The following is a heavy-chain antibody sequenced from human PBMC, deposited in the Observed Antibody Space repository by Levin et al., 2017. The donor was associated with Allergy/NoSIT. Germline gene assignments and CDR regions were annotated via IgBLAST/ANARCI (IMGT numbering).Heavy chain of an antibody. CDR1: GFTFSSYG. V-gene: IGHV3-33*01. Sequence: GGSLRLSCVASGFTFSSYGMHWIRQAPGKGLEWVAFIWYDGSNEHYANSVKGRFTISRDASKNTLYLHMDSLKADDTAVYYCARDGQDANWGQGTLVTVSS. CDR2: IWYDGSNE. CDR3: ARDGQDAN. J-gene: IGHJ4*02. D-gene: IGHD2-15*01.